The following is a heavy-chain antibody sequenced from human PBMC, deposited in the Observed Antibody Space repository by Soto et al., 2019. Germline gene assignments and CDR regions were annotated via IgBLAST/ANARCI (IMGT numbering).Heavy chain of an antibody. J-gene: IGHJ4*02. Sequence: GGSLRLSCAASGFTFSSYSMNWVRQAPGKGLEWVSSISSSSSYIYYADSVKGRFTISRDNAKNSLYLKINSLRDEDTDEYYCGRENEIPHSTCYFDYWGQGTLVTVSS. V-gene: IGHV3-21*01. CDR2: ISSSSSYI. CDR1: GFTFSSYS. CDR3: GRENEIPHSTCYFDY. D-gene: IGHD2-21*01.